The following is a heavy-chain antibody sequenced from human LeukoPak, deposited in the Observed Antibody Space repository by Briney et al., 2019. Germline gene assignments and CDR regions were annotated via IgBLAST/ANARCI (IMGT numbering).Heavy chain of an antibody. CDR2: INHSEST. CDR3: ASLGGASYYYYYMDV. CDR1: GGSISSSSYY. J-gene: IGHJ6*03. D-gene: IGHD3-16*01. Sequence: PSETLSLTCTVSGGSISSSSYYWGWIRQPPGKGLEWIGEINHSESTNCNPSLKSRVTISVDTSKNQFSLKLSSVTAADTAVYYCASLGGASYYYYYMDVWGKGTTVTASS. V-gene: IGHV4-39*07.